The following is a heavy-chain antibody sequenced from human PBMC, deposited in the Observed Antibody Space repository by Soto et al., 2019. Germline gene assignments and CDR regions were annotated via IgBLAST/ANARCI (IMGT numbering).Heavy chain of an antibody. Sequence: EVQLVESGGGLVQPGRSLRLSCAASGFTFDDYAMHWVRQAPGKGLEWVPGISWNSGSIGYADSVKGRFTISRDNAKNSLYLRMNSLRAEDTALYYCAKDDGAGSYYLLGYYYCMDVGGEGTTITVSS. D-gene: IGHD3-10*01. J-gene: IGHJ6*03. V-gene: IGHV3-9*01. CDR2: ISWNSGSI. CDR1: GFTFDDYA. CDR3: AKDDGAGSYYLLGYYYCMDV.